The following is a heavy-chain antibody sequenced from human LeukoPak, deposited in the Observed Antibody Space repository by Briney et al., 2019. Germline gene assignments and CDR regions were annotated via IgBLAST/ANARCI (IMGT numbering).Heavy chain of an antibody. V-gene: IGHV3-33*01. J-gene: IGHJ4*02. CDR3: ARVMTTVTTPLDY. Sequence: GGSLRLSCAASGFTFSSYGMHWVRQAPGKGLEWVAVIWYDGSNKYYADSVKGRFTISRDNSKNTLYLQMNSLRAEDTAVYYCARVMTTVTTPLDYWGQGTLVTVSS. D-gene: IGHD4-17*01. CDR1: GFTFSSYG. CDR2: IWYDGSNK.